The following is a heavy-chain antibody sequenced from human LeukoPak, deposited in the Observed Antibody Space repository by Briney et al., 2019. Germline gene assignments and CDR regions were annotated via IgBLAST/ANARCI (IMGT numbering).Heavy chain of an antibody. CDR3: ARHDGSGPFDH. CDR2: IYPGDSDT. V-gene: IGHV5-51*01. CDR1: GYSFDSQW. Sequence: GESLKISCKGSGYSFDSQWIGWVRQMPGKGLEWMGIIYPGDSDTKYSPSFEGQVTMSADKSISTAYLQWRSLKASDTAIYYCARHDGSGPFDHWGQGTLVTVSS. D-gene: IGHD1-1*01. J-gene: IGHJ4*02.